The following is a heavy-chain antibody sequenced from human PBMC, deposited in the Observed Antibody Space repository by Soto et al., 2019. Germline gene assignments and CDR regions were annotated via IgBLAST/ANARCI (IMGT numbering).Heavy chain of an antibody. Sequence: SETLSLTCTVSGGSISSYHWSWIRQPPGKGLEWIGYIYYSGSTNYNPSLKSRVTISVDTSKNQFSLKLSSVTAADTAVYCCARGGDFWSGYLGGMDVWGQGTTVTVSS. CDR3: ARGGDFWSGYLGGMDV. CDR2: IYYSGST. CDR1: GGSISSYH. V-gene: IGHV4-59*01. D-gene: IGHD3-3*01. J-gene: IGHJ6*02.